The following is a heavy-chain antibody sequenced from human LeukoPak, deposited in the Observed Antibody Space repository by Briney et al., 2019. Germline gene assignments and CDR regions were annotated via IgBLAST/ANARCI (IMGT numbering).Heavy chain of an antibody. V-gene: IGHV3-23*01. CDR3: ARGRSPNGELDWFDP. D-gene: IGHD3-10*01. J-gene: IGHJ5*02. CDR2: ISGSGGTT. CDR1: AFTFSSYA. Sequence: GGSLRLSCAASAFTFSSYAMSWVRQAPGKGLEWVSGISGSGGTTYYADSVKGRFTISRDNSKDTLYLQMNSLRADDTAVYYCARGRSPNGELDWFDPWGQGTLVTVSS.